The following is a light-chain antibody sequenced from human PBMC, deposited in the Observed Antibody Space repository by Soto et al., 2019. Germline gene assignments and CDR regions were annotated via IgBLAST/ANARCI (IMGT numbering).Light chain of an antibody. Sequence: DVWMTKSTDSLAVSLGERATINCKSSQIVLYSSNNKNYLAWYQQKPGQPPKLLIYWASTRESGVPDRFSGSGSGTDFTLTISSLQAEDVAVYYCQQRSNWPPIPFGQGTRLAIK. V-gene: IGKV4-1*01. J-gene: IGKJ5*01. CDR3: QQRSNWPPIP. CDR1: QIVLYSSNNKNY. CDR2: WAS.